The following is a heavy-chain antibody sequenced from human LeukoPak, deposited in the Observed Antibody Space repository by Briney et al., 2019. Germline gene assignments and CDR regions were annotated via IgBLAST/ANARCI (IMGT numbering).Heavy chain of an antibody. CDR2: ISSNSEHI. CDR3: TRFESDFHCYYGMDL. Sequence: PGGSLRLSCAASGFTFSAFSMNWVRQSPGKGLEWVSSISSNSEHILYPDSVKGRFTISRDNAKNSVYLQMNSLRDEDTAVYYCTRFESDFHCYYGMDLWGQGTTVTVSS. V-gene: IGHV3-21*01. CDR1: GFTFSAFS. J-gene: IGHJ6*02. D-gene: IGHD2/OR15-2a*01.